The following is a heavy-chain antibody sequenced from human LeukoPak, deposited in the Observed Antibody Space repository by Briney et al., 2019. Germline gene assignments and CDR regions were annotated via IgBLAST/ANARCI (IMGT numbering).Heavy chain of an antibody. V-gene: IGHV4-59*01. CDR3: ARDPGSWSAGLGYYYYMDV. D-gene: IGHD3-10*01. Sequence: SETLSLTCTVSGGSISSYYWSWIRQPPGKGLERIGYIYYSGSTNYNPSLKSRVTISVDTSKNQFSLKLSSVTAADTAVYYCARDPGSWSAGLGYYYYMDVWGKGTTVTVSS. CDR2: IYYSGST. CDR1: GGSISSYY. J-gene: IGHJ6*03.